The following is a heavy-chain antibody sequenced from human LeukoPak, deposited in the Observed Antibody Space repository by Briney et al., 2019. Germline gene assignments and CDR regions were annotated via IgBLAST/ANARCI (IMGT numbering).Heavy chain of an antibody. CDR2: INQAGSEK. D-gene: IGHD2-21*01. V-gene: IGHV3-7*01. J-gene: IGHJ4*02. CDR3: ARDLTCCGGDCF. Sequence: PGGSLRLSCAASGFTFSRYWMTWVRQAPGRGLEYVANINQAGSEKYYVDSVKGRFTISRDNAKNSLYPQMNSLRAEDTAVYYCARDLTCCGGDCFWGQGTLVTVSS. CDR1: GFTFSRYW.